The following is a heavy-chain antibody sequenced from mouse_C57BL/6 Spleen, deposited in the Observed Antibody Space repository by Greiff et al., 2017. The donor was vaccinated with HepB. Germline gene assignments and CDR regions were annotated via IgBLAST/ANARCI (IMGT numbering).Heavy chain of an antibody. D-gene: IGHD2-4*01. V-gene: IGHV1-80*01. CDR3: ALVYYDYVGFDY. CDR1: GYAFSSYW. CDR2: IYPGDGDT. J-gene: IGHJ2*01. Sequence: QVQLQQSGAELVKPGASVKISCKASGYAFSSYWMNWVKQRPGKGLEWIGQIYPGDGDTNYNGKFKGKATLTADKSSSTAYMQLSSLTSEDSAVYFCALVYYDYVGFDYWGQGTTLTVSS.